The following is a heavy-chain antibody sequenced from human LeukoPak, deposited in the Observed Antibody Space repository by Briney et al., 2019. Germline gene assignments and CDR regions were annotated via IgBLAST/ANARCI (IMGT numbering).Heavy chain of an antibody. Sequence: SETLSLTCTVSGGSISSYYWSWIRQPPGKGLEWIGYIYYSGSTNYNPSLKSRVTISVDTSKNQFSLKLSSVTAADRAVYCARHEWGITNAFDIWGQGTMVTVSS. J-gene: IGHJ3*02. V-gene: IGHV4-59*08. CDR2: IYYSGST. CDR1: GGSISSYY. D-gene: IGHD1-14*01. CDR3: ARHEWGITNAFDI.